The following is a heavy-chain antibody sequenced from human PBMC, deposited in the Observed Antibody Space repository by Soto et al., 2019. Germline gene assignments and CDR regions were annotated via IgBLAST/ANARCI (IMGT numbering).Heavy chain of an antibody. J-gene: IGHJ4*02. Sequence: EVQLVESGGGLVKSGGSLRLTCAASGFSFLSYGMSWVRQAPGKGPEWVAFITGASGYIWYADSVKGRFSVSRDNAKNSLYLEMNNLRADDAAVYYCARPGIHSTDLYYFDYWGQGALVAVST. V-gene: IGHV3-21*02. CDR1: GFSFLSYG. CDR3: ARPGIHSTDLYYFDY. CDR2: ITGASGYI. D-gene: IGHD2-2*01.